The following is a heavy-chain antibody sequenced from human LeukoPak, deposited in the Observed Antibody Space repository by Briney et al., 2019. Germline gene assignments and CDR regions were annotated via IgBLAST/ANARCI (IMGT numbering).Heavy chain of an antibody. D-gene: IGHD4-17*01. V-gene: IGHV3-23*01. J-gene: IGHJ4*02. Sequence: GGSLRLSCAASGLTFSRHAMSWVRQAPGKGLEWVSSISGSGSSTYYADSVKGRFTISRDNAKNTLYLQMNSLRAEDTAVYYCAKDYGDLKEDFWGQGTLVTVSS. CDR2: ISGSGSST. CDR1: GLTFSRHA. CDR3: AKDYGDLKEDF.